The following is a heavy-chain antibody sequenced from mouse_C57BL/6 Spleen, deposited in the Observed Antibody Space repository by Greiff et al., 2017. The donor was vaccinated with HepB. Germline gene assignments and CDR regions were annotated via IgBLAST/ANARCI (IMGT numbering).Heavy chain of an antibody. V-gene: IGHV3-6*01. CDR1: GYSITSGYY. CDR2: ISYDGSN. CDR3: ARDTNPPTFFAY. J-gene: IGHJ3*01. Sequence: EVKLQESGPGLVKPSQSLSLTCSVTGYSITSGYYWNWIRQFPGNKLEWMGYISYDGSNNYNPSLKNRISITRDTSKNQFFLKLNSVTTEDTATYYCARDTNPPTFFAYLGQGTRDTGSA. D-gene: IGHD1-1*01.